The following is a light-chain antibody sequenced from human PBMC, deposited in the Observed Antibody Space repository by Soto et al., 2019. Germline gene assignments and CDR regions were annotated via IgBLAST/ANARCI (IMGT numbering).Light chain of an antibody. V-gene: IGKV1-17*03. CDR1: QAISHY. CDR3: LQHNTYPLS. CDR2: GAS. Sequence: DIQMTQSPSAMSASVGDRVTITCRASQAISHYLAWFHQRPGKVPKRLTYGASTLESGVPSRFSGSGSGTDFTLTISSLQPEDFGTYYCLQHNTYPLSLGGGTKVDIK. J-gene: IGKJ4*01.